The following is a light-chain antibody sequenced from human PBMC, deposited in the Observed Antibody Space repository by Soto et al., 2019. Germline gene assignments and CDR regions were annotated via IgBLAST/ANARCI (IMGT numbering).Light chain of an antibody. Sequence: QSVLTQPASVSGSPGQSITISCTGTSSDLGAYNYVSWYQQLPGTAPKLMIYEVSDRPSGVSSRFSGSKSDNTASLTISGLQTEDEADYYCSSYTSDSTLVFGTGTKVTVL. CDR1: SSDLGAYNY. V-gene: IGLV2-14*01. CDR2: EVS. CDR3: SSYTSDSTLV. J-gene: IGLJ1*01.